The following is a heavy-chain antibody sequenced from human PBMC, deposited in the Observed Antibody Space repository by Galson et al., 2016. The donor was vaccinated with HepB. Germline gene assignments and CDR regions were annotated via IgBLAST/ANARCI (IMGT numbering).Heavy chain of an antibody. CDR1: GFTFSSYW. J-gene: IGHJ4*02. CDR2: IKQDGSEK. V-gene: IGHV3-7*01. D-gene: IGHD5-18*01. CDR3: ARDPYGDTAMVTEGGGDYFDY. Sequence: SLRLSCAASGFTFSSYWMSWVRQAPGKGLEWVANIKQDGSEKYYVDSVKGRFTISRDNAKNSLYLQMNSLRAEDTAVYYCARDPYGDTAMVTEGGGDYFDYWGQGTLVTVSS.